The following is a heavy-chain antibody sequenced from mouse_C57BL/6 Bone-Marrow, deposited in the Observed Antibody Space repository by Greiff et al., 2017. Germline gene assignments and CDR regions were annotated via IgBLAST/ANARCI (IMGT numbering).Heavy chain of an antibody. D-gene: IGHD2-4*01. CDR2: IYPRSGNT. V-gene: IGHV1-81*01. CDR1: GYTFTSYG. J-gene: IGHJ3*01. Sequence: QVQLQQSGAELARPGASVKLSCKASGYTFTSYGISWVKQRTGQGLEWIGEIYPRSGNTYYNEKFKGKATLTADKSSSTAYMELRSLTSEDSAVYFCARGDYDGFAYWGQGTLVTVSA. CDR3: ARGDYDGFAY.